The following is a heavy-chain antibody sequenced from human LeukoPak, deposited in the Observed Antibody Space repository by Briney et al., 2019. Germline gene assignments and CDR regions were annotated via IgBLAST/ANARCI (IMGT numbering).Heavy chain of an antibody. CDR2: IYYSGST. D-gene: IGHD1-26*01. V-gene: IGHV4-59*08. CDR3: AKIDAGATTYAFDI. J-gene: IGHJ3*02. CDR1: GGSISSYY. Sequence: PSETLSLTCTVSGGSISSYYWSWIRQPPGKGLEWIGYIYYSGSTNYNPSLKSRVTISVDTSKNQFSLKLSSVTAADTAVYYCAKIDAGATTYAFDIWGQGTMVTVSS.